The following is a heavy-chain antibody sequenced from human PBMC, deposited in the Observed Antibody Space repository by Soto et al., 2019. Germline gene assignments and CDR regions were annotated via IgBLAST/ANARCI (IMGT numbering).Heavy chain of an antibody. V-gene: IGHV3-23*01. CDR3: AKARYYDSTGYLYYFDY. J-gene: IGHJ4*02. CDR1: GFTFSSYA. Sequence: LRLSCAASGFTFSSYAMSWVRQSPGKGLEWVSSITGSGDYTYYADSVKGRFTISRDNSKNTLYLQMNSLRAEDTAVYYCAKARYYDSTGYLYYFDYWGQGTLVTVSS. D-gene: IGHD3-22*01. CDR2: ITGSGDYT.